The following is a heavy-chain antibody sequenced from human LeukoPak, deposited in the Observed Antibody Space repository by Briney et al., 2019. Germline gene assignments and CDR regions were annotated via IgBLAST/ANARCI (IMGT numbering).Heavy chain of an antibody. CDR3: AGEHPYNSGGTAIDY. CDR1: GYTFTSYY. CDR2: INPSGGST. D-gene: IGHD1-1*01. J-gene: IGHJ4*02. Sequence: ASVKVSCKASGYTFTSYYMHWVRQAPGQGLEWMGIINPSGGSTSYAQKFQGRVTMTRDTSTSTVYMELSNLRSEDTAVYYCAGEHPYNSGGTAIDYWGQGTLVTVSS. V-gene: IGHV1-46*01.